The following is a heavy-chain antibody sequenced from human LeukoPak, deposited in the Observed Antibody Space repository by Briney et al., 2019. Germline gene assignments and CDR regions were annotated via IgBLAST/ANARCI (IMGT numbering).Heavy chain of an antibody. CDR3: AKDRAVAGIGWFDP. CDR2: LSGTGGST. Sequence: GGSLRLSCAASGFTFSSYTMSWVRQAPGKGLEWVSTLSGTGGSTYYADSVKGRFTISRDNSENTLYLQMNSLKAEDTAIYYCAKDRAVAGIGWFDPWGQETLVTVSS. J-gene: IGHJ5*02. CDR1: GFTFSSYT. V-gene: IGHV3-23*01. D-gene: IGHD6-19*01.